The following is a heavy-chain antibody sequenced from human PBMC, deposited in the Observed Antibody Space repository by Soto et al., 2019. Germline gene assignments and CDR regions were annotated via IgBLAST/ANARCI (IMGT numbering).Heavy chain of an antibody. CDR1: GGSICSSSYY. V-gene: IGHV4-39*01. J-gene: IGHJ4*02. D-gene: IGHD2-15*01. CDR2: IYYSGST. Sequence: SETLSLTCTVSGGSICSSSYYWGWFRQPPGKGLEWIGSIYYSGSTYYNPSLKSRVTISVDTSKNQFSLKLSSVTAADTAVYYCARHTPAISISDHWGQGTLVTVSS. CDR3: ARHTPAISISDH.